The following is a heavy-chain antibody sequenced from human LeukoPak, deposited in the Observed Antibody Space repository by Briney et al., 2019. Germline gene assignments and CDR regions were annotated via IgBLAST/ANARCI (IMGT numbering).Heavy chain of an antibody. CDR2: IYYSGST. CDR1: GGSISSGDYY. D-gene: IGHD3-3*01. CDR3: ARGQLRFLEWLLRNYYYYGMDV. Sequence: SQTLSLTCTVSGGSISSGDYYWSWIRQPPGKGLEWIGYIYYSGSTYYNPSLKSRVTISVDTSKNQFSLKLSSVTAADTAVYYCARGQLRFLEWLLRNYYYYGMDVWGQGTTVTVSS. J-gene: IGHJ6*02. V-gene: IGHV4-30-4*01.